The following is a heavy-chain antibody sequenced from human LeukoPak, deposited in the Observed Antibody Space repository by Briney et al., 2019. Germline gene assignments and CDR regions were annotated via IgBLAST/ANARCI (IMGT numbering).Heavy chain of an antibody. J-gene: IGHJ4*02. CDR2: INSDGSST. CDR1: GFTFSSYW. CDR3: AKEDRMAYCGGDCYSSPYFDY. Sequence: GGSLRLSCAASGFTFSSYWMHWVRQAPGKGLVWVSRINSDGSSTSYADSVKGRFTISRDNSKNTLYLQMNSLRAEDTAVYYCAKEDRMAYCGGDCYSSPYFDYWGQGTLVTVSS. D-gene: IGHD2-21*02. V-gene: IGHV3-74*01.